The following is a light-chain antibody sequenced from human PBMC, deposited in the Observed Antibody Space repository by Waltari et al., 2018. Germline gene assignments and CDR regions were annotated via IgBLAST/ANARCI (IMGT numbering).Light chain of an antibody. CDR3: QQCYHLPS. Sequence: DIVMTQYPDSVAVPLGERATIHCRASQNILSSSDNKNYLVWYQQKPGQPPKLLISWASTRESGVPDRFSGSGSGTDFTLTISSLQAEDVAVYYCQQCYHLPSFGGGTRVEIK. CDR1: QNILSSSDNKNY. J-gene: IGKJ4*01. V-gene: IGKV4-1*01. CDR2: WAS.